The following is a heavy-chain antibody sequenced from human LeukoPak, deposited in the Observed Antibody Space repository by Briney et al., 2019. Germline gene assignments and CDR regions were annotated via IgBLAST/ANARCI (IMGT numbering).Heavy chain of an antibody. V-gene: IGHV4-39*07. CDR3: ARDGPISAARYFDY. J-gene: IGHJ4*02. Sequence: SETLSLTCTVSGGSISSSSYYWGWIHQPPGKGLEWIGNIYYSGSTYYNPSLESRVTISVDTSKNQFSLKLSSVTAADTAVYYCARDGPISAARYFDYWGQGTLVTVSS. CDR1: GGSISSSSYY. CDR2: IYYSGST. D-gene: IGHD2-15*01.